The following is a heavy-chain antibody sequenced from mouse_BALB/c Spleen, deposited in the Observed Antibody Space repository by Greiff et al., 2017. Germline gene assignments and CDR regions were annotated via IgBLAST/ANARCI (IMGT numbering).Heavy chain of an antibody. J-gene: IGHJ2*01. CDR3: DRDDESGSGGYYFDD. CDR2: IWAGGCT. Sequence: VKLQESGPGLVAPSQSLSITCTVSGFSLPSYGVHWVRQPPGKGLEWLGVIWAGGCTNYNSALMSRLSISKDNSKSQVFLKMNSLQTDDTAMYYCDRDDESGSGGYYFDDWGQGTTLTVAA. V-gene: IGHV2-9*02. D-gene: IGHD4-1*01. CDR1: GFSLPSYG.